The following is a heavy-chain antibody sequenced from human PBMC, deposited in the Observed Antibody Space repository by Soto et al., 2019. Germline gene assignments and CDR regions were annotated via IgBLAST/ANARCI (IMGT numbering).Heavy chain of an antibody. CDR1: GFSLSTYHMG. D-gene: IGHD4-17*01. V-gene: IGHV2-5*02. J-gene: IGHJ4*02. CDR3: AHAGDYDLLTFDH. CDR2: IYWDDDK. Sequence: QITLKESGPTLVTPAQTLTLTCDFSGFSLSTYHMGVAWIRQPPGKALEWLALIYWDDDKRYSPSLKDRLAISNDTSSNQVVLTITNIDPGDSATYFCAHAGDYDLLTFDHWGPGTLVTVSS.